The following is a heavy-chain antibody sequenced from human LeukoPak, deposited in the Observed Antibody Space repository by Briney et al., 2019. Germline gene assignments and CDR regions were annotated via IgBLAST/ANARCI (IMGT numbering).Heavy chain of an antibody. CDR1: GFTFSSYG. CDR3: AKKDGSGSWYYYFGH. D-gene: IGHD3-10*01. J-gene: IGHJ4*02. V-gene: IGHV3-23*01. CDR2: ISSSGSST. Sequence: GGSLRLSCAASGFTFSSYGMSWVRQAPGKGLEWVSGISSSGSSTYYADSVKGRFTISRDNSKNTLYLQMNSLRVEDTAVYYCAKKDGSGSWYYYFGHWGQGTLVTVSS.